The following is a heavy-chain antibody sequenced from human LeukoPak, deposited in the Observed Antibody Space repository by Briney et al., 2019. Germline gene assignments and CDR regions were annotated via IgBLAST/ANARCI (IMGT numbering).Heavy chain of an antibody. Sequence: GGSLRLSCAASGFTFSDYYMSWIRQAPGKGLECVSYISSSGSTIYYTDSVKGRFTISRDNAKNSLYLQMNSLRAGDTAVYFCARDSAPSIASRPYPDYWGQGTLVTVSS. CDR2: ISSSGSTI. CDR1: GFTFSDYY. CDR3: ARDSAPSIASRPYPDY. V-gene: IGHV3-11*04. D-gene: IGHD6-6*01. J-gene: IGHJ4*02.